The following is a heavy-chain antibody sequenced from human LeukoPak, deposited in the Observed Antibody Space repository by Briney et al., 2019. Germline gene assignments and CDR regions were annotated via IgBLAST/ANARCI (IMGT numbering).Heavy chain of an antibody. CDR2: INSDGSST. CDR1: GFTFSRYW. V-gene: IGHV3-74*01. D-gene: IGHD1-26*01. J-gene: IGHJ6*02. CDR3: AKDLGSGSYPDYYYYGMDV. Sequence: GGSLRLSCAASGFTFSRYWMHWVRQGPGKGLVWVSRINSDGSSTSYADSVKGRLTISRDNAKNTLYLQMNSLRAEDTAVYYCAKDLGSGSYPDYYYYGMDVWGQGTTVTVSS.